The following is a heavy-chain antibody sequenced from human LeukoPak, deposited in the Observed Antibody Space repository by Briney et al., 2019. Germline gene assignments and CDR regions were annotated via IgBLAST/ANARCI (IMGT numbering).Heavy chain of an antibody. CDR1: GYTFTGYY. V-gene: IGHV1-2*02. D-gene: IGHD2-2*01. CDR2: INPNSGGT. Sequence: ASVKVSCKASGYTFTGYYMHWVRQAPGQGLEWMGWINPNSGGTNYAQKFQGRVTMTRDTSISTAYMELSRLRSDDTAVYYYARESPYCSSTSCFEFDYWGQGTLVTVSS. CDR3: ARESPYCSSTSCFEFDY. J-gene: IGHJ4*02.